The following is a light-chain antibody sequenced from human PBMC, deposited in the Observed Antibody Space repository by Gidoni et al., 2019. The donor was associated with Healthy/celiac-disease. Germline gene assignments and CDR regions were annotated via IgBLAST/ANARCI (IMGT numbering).Light chain of an antibody. CDR3: QQSYSTLT. J-gene: IGKJ4*01. Sequence: DIQMTQSPSSLSASVGDRVTITCRARQSISSYLNWYQQKPGKAPKLRIYAASSLQSGVPSRFSGSGSGTDFTLTISSLQPEDFATYYCQQSYSTLTFXGXTKVEIK. CDR1: QSISSY. CDR2: AAS. V-gene: IGKV1-39*01.